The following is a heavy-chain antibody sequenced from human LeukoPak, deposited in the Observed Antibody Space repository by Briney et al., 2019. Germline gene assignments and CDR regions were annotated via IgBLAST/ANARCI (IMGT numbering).Heavy chain of an antibody. V-gene: IGHV3-48*04. J-gene: IGHJ4*02. Sequence: GGSLRLSCAASGFTFSSYSMNWVRQAPGKGLEWVSYISSSSSTIYYADSVKGRFTISRDNAKNSLYLQMNSLRAEDTAVYYCAMGRYSFGPDYWGQGTLVTVSS. CDR2: ISSSSSTI. CDR1: GFTFSSYS. D-gene: IGHD6-13*01. CDR3: AMGRYSFGPDY.